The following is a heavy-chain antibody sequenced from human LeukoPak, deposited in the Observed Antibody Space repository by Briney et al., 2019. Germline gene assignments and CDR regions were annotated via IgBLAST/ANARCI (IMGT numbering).Heavy chain of an antibody. CDR3: ARTYNWNEWVRGPDFDY. CDR2: INPSGGST. V-gene: IGHV1-46*01. CDR1: GYTFTSYY. J-gene: IGHJ4*02. Sequence: ASVKVSCKASGYTFTSYYMHWVRQAPGQGLEWMGIINPSGGSTSYAQKFQGRVTMTRDTSTSTVYMELSSLRSEDTAVYYCARTYNWNEWVRGPDFDYWGQGTLVTVSS. D-gene: IGHD1-1*01.